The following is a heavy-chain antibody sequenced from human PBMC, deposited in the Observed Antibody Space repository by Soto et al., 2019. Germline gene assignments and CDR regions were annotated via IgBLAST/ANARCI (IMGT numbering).Heavy chain of an antibody. J-gene: IGHJ4*02. CDR1: GGAISSYY. D-gene: IGHD3-22*01. V-gene: IGHV4-59*01. Sequence: PSETLSLTCTVSGGAISSYYWSWIRQSPGERLEWIGYINYSGSTNYNPSLKSRVTISLDRPNNQFSLRVSSVTAADTAVYYCARGDYHDSGTYYRSGYYFDYWGQGALVTVSS. CDR3: ARGDYHDSGTYYRSGYYFDY. CDR2: INYSGST.